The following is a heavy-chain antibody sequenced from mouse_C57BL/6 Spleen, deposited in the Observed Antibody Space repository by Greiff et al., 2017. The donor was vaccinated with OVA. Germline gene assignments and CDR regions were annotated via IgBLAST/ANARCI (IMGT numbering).Heavy chain of an antibody. CDR1: GYTFTSYW. D-gene: IGHD1-1*01. J-gene: IGHJ2*01. CDR3: ARWDYGSSYGFDY. V-gene: IGHV1-50*01. CDR2: IDPSDSYT. Sequence: VQLQQPGAELVKPGASVKLSCKASGYTFTSYWMQWVKQRPGQGLEWIGEIDPSDSYTNYNQKFKGKATLTVDTSSSTAYMQLSSLTSEDSAVYYCARWDYGSSYGFDYWGQGTTLTVSS.